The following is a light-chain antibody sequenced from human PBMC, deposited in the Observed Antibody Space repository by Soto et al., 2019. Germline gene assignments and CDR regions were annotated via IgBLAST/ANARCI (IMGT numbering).Light chain of an antibody. CDR1: QSINNL. CDR3: QKYNSAPLT. V-gene: IGKV1-5*01. Sequence: DVQMTQSPSTLSASVGDRVTITCRASQSINNLLAWYQQKPGKAPKFLIYDVSTLESGVPSRFSGSGSGTEFTLTISSLQPEDFATYYCQKYNSAPLTFGGGTKVDIK. CDR2: DVS. J-gene: IGKJ4*01.